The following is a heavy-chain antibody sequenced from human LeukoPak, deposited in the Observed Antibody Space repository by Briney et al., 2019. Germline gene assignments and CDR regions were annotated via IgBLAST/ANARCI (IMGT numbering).Heavy chain of an antibody. Sequence: PSETLSLTCIVSGYSISSGYYWGWIRQPPGKGLEWIGSIYHSGTTYYNPSLKSRVTISVDTSKNQFSLKLSSVTAADTAVYYCARRSRARMTSAFDYWGQGTLVTVSS. V-gene: IGHV4-38-2*02. J-gene: IGHJ4*02. D-gene: IGHD6-6*01. CDR1: GYSISSGYY. CDR2: IYHSGTT. CDR3: ARRSRARMTSAFDY.